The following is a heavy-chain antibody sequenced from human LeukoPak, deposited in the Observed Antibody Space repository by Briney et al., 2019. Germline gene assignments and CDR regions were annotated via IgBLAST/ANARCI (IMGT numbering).Heavy chain of an antibody. V-gene: IGHV1-69*05. D-gene: IGHD3-3*01. Sequence: SVKVSCKASGGTFSSYAISWVRQAPGQGLEWMGGIIPIFGTANYAQKFQGRVTITTDESTSTAYMELSSLRSEDTAVYYCARGFWGGYNETTYYYYYMDVWGKGTTVTVSS. J-gene: IGHJ6*03. CDR1: GGTFSSYA. CDR2: IIPIFGTA. CDR3: ARGFWGGYNETTYYYYYMDV.